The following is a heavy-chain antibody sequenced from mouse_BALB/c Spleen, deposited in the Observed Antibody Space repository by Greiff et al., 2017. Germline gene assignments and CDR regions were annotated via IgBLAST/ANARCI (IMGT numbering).Heavy chain of an antibody. CDR1: GFTFTDYY. CDR3: ARMNWDNAMDY. J-gene: IGHJ4*01. CDR2: IRNKANGYTT. V-gene: IGHV7-3*02. Sequence: EVMLVESGGGLVQPGGSLRPSCATSGFTFTDYYMSWVRQPPGKALEWLGFIRNKANGYTTEYSASVKGRFTISRDNSQSILYLQMNTLRAEDSATYYCARMNWDNAMDYWGQGTSVTVSS. D-gene: IGHD4-1*01.